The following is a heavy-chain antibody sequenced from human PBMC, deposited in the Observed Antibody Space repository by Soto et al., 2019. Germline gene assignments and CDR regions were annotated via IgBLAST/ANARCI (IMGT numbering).Heavy chain of an antibody. J-gene: IGHJ3*02. D-gene: IGHD6-13*01. Sequence: ASVKVSCKASGYTFTGYYMHWVRQAPGQGREWMGWINPNSGGTNYAQKFQGWVTMTRDTSISTAYMELSMLRSDDTAVYYCGRILVQLAYDAFDIWGQGIMVTVSS. CDR2: INPNSGGT. V-gene: IGHV1-2*04. CDR3: GRILVQLAYDAFDI. CDR1: GYTFTGYY.